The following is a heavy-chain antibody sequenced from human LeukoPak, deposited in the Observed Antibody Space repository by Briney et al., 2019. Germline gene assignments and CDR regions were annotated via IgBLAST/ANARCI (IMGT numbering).Heavy chain of an antibody. CDR3: ARGFKTGDTGYYFDY. V-gene: IGHV3-53*01. CDR1: GFTVSLKY. CDR2: IYSGDTP. D-gene: IGHD2-21*01. J-gene: IGHJ4*02. Sequence: PGGSLRLSCAASGFTVSLKYMTWVRQAPGKGLEWVSVIYSGDTPYYADSVEGRFTISRDDSKSTLFLQMNSLRAEDTDTYYCARGFKTGDTGYYFDYWGRGTLVSVS.